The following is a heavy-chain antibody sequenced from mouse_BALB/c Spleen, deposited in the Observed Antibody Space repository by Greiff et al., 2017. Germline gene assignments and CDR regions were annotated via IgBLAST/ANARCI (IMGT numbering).Heavy chain of an antibody. CDR1: GFNIKDYY. Sequence: VQLKESGAELVRPGALVKLSCKASGFNIKDYYMHWVKQRPEQGLEWIGWIDPENGNTIYDPKFQGKASITADTSSNTAYLQLSSLTSEDTAVYYCASRYYGSPYYFDYWGQGTTLTVSS. CDR3: ASRYYGSPYYFDY. V-gene: IGHV14-1*02. CDR2: IDPENGNT. J-gene: IGHJ2*01. D-gene: IGHD1-1*01.